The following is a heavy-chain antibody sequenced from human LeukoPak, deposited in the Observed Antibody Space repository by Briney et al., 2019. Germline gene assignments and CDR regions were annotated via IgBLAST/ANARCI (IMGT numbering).Heavy chain of an antibody. V-gene: IGHV1-69*02. CDR3: ARGIAAAEGWFDP. D-gene: IGHD6-13*01. CDR1: GGTFSSYT. J-gene: IGHJ5*02. Sequence: SVKVSCMASGGTFSSYTISWVRQAPGQGLEWMGRIIPILGIANYAQKFQGRVTITADKSTSTAYMELRSLRSDDTAVYYCARGIAAAEGWFDPWGQGTLVTVSS. CDR2: IIPILGIA.